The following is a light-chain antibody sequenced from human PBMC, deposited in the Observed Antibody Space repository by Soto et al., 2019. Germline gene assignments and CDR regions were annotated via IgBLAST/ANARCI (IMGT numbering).Light chain of an antibody. CDR2: EVT. V-gene: IGLV2-23*02. CDR3: CSYAGSSILV. CDR1: SSDVGSYNL. Sequence: QSALTQPASVSGSPGQSITISCTGTSSDVGSYNLVSWYQQHPGKAPTLMIYEVTKRPSGVSNRFSGSKSGNTASLTISGLQAEDEADYYCCSYAGSSILVFGGGTKLTVL. J-gene: IGLJ2*01.